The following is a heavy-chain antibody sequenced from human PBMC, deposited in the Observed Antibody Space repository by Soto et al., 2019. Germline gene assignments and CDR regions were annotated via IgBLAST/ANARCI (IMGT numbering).Heavy chain of an antibody. Sequence: VTLKASGPVLVKPTEPLTLTCTVSGLPLSNARMGVSWIRQPPGKALEWLAHIFSNYEKSYSTSQKSSLTISQNTPKSQVVLTMTNMYPVDTATYYCARIVESCYDAGAFDIWGQGTMVTVSA. V-gene: IGHV2-26*01. CDR1: GLPLSNARMG. CDR3: ARIVESCYDAGAFDI. CDR2: IFSNYEK. J-gene: IGHJ3*02. D-gene: IGHD5-12*01.